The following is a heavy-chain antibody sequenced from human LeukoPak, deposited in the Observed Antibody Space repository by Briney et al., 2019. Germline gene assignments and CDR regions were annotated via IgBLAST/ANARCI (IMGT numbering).Heavy chain of an antibody. V-gene: IGHV3-21*01. Sequence: GGSLRLSCAATGFTFSSYSMNWVRQAPGKGLEWVSSISSSSSYIYYADSVKGRFTISRDNAKNSLYLQMNSLRAEDTAVYYCARELGPYGDYGMDVWGQGTTVTVSS. CDR3: ARELGPYGDYGMDV. J-gene: IGHJ6*02. CDR1: GFTFSSYS. D-gene: IGHD4-17*01. CDR2: ISSSSSYI.